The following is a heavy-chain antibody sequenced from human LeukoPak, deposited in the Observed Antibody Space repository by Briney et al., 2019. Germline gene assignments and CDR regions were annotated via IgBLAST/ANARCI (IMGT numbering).Heavy chain of an antibody. D-gene: IGHD3-22*01. CDR3: ARDPEYYYDSSGYYFNDAFDI. CDR1: GFTFDDYG. CDR2: IDWNGGST. V-gene: IGHV3-20*04. J-gene: IGHJ3*02. Sequence: PGGSLRLSCAASGFTFDDYGMSWVRQAPGKGLEWVSGIDWNGGSTGYADSVKGRFTISRDNAKNSLYLQMNSLRGEDTALYYCARDPEYYYDSSGYYFNDAFDIWGQGTMVTVSS.